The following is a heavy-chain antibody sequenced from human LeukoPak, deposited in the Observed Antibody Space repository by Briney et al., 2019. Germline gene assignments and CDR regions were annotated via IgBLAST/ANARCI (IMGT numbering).Heavy chain of an antibody. CDR3: ARRAPYCSGGSCYSNYYYYYMDV. V-gene: IGHV4-34*01. CDR1: GGSFSGYY. CDR2: INHSGST. J-gene: IGHJ6*03. D-gene: IGHD2-15*01. Sequence: PSETLSLTCAVYGGSFSGYYWSWIRQPPGKGLEWIGEINHSGSTNYNPSLKSRVTISVDTSKNQFSLKLSSVTAADTAVYYCARRAPYCSGGSCYSNYYYYYMDVWVKGTTVTVSS.